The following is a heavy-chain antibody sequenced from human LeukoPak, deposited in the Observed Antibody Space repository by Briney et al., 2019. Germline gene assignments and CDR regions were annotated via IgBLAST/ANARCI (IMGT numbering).Heavy chain of an antibody. CDR3: ARPYCSTITCFYYFDY. V-gene: IGHV1-18*01. J-gene: IGHJ4*02. Sequence: ASVKVSCKASGYTFTSYGISWVRQAPGQGLEWMGWISAYNGNTNYAQKLQGRVTMTTDTSTSTAYMELRSLRSDDTAVYYCARPYCSTITCFYYFDYWGQGTLVTVSA. CDR1: GYTFTSYG. CDR2: ISAYNGNT. D-gene: IGHD2-2*01.